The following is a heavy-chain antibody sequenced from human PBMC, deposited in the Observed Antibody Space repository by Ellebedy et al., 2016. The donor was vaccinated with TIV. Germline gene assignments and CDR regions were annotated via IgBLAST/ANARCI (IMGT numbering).Heavy chain of an antibody. V-gene: IGHV4-34*08. D-gene: IGHD6-19*01. Sequence: ESLKISCAASGFTFSHYWMSWVRQPPGGGLEWIGEMNQSGNTNYNPSLKSRVTITVDTSKNHFSLRLSSVTAADTAVYYCAEGRSGWYYFDYWGQGTLVTVSS. J-gene: IGHJ4*02. CDR2: MNQSGNT. CDR3: AEGRSGWYYFDY. CDR1: GFTFSHYW.